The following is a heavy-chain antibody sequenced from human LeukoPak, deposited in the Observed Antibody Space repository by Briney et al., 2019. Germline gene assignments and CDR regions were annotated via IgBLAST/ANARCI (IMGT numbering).Heavy chain of an antibody. CDR2: ISPSGDIT. D-gene: IGHD3-10*01. CDR1: GFTFSSYS. V-gene: IGHV3-23*01. J-gene: IGHJ4*02. CDR3: AKDDAWLRFGE. Sequence: PGGSLRLSCAASGFTFSSYSMNWVRQAPGKGLEWVSGISPSGDITYYADYVKGRFTISRDNSKNTLYLEVISLTAEDTAVYYCAKDDAWLRFGEWSQGSLVTVSS.